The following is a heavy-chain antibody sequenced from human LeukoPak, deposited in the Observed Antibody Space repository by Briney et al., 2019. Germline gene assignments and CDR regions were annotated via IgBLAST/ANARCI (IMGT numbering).Heavy chain of an antibody. CDR2: ISSSSSYI. V-gene: IGHV3-21*01. CDR3: ARDNNWNPFDY. Sequence: GGSLRLSCAASGFTFSSYSINWVRQAPGKGLEWVSSISSSSSYIYYADSVKGRFTISRDNAKNSLYLQMNSLRAEDTAVYYCARDNNWNPFDYWGQGTLVTVSS. J-gene: IGHJ4*02. D-gene: IGHD1-20*01. CDR1: GFTFSSYS.